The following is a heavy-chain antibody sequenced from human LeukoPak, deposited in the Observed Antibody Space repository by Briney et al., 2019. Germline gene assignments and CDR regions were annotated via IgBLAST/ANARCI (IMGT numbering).Heavy chain of an antibody. J-gene: IGHJ3*02. CDR3: AGIRVAEDAFDI. CDR1: GFTFSSYW. V-gene: IGHV3-74*01. Sequence: PGGSLRLSCAASGFTFSSYWMHWVRQAPGKGLVWVSRINTDGSSTSYADSVKGRFTISRDNAKNTLYLQMNSLRAEDTAVYYCAGIRVAEDAFDIWGQGTMVTVSS. D-gene: IGHD6-19*01. CDR2: INTDGSST.